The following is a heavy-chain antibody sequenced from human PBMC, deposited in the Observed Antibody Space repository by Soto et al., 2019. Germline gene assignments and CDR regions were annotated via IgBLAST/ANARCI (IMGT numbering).Heavy chain of an antibody. Sequence: GGSLRLSCAASGFTFSSYSMNWVRQAPGKGLEWVSSISSSSSYIYYADSVKGRFTISRDNAKNSLYLQMNSLRAEDTAVYYCVVRSGYPNYYYYGMDVWGQGTTVTAP. J-gene: IGHJ6*02. CDR3: VVRSGYPNYYYYGMDV. D-gene: IGHD3-22*01. V-gene: IGHV3-21*01. CDR1: GFTFSSYS. CDR2: ISSSSSYI.